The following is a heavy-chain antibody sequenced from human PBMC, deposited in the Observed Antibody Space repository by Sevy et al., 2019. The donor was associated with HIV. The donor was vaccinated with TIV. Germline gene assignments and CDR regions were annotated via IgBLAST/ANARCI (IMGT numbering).Heavy chain of an antibody. J-gene: IGHJ4*02. CDR1: GFTFSSYW. V-gene: IGHV3-7*01. CDR3: VSLYYYDSSGYH. D-gene: IGHD3-22*01. Sequence: GGSLRLSCAASGFTFSSYWMSWVRQAPGKGLEWVANIKQDGSEKYYVDSVKGRFTISRDNAKNSLYLQMNSLRAEDTAVYYCVSLYYYDSSGYHWGQGTLVTVSS. CDR2: IKQDGSEK.